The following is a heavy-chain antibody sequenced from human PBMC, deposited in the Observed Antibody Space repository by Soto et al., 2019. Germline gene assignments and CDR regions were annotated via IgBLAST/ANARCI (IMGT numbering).Heavy chain of an antibody. CDR2: IWYDGSNK. D-gene: IGHD4-17*01. CDR3: AREGMTTVTTLRYSNSGFDY. J-gene: IGHJ4*02. CDR1: GFTFSSYG. V-gene: IGHV3-33*01. Sequence: PGGSLRLSCAASGFTFSSYGMHWVRQAPGKGLEWVAVIWYDGSNKYYADSVKGRFTISRDNSKNTLYLQMNSLRAEDTAVYYCAREGMTTVTTLRYSNSGFDYWGQGTLVTVSS.